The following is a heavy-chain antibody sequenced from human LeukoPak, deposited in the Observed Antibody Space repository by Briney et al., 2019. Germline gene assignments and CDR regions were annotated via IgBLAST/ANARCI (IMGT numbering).Heavy chain of an antibody. CDR1: GFTFRTYA. CDR3: VKSRDSGSYSFDC. Sequence: GGSLRLSCAASGFTFRTYAMSWVRQAPGKGLEWVSTISNSGGDTYYADSVKGRFTISRDNSKNTLHVQMNSLRAEDTAIYYCVKSRDSGSYSFDCWGQGTLVTVSS. D-gene: IGHD3-10*01. J-gene: IGHJ4*02. CDR2: ISNSGGDT. V-gene: IGHV3-23*01.